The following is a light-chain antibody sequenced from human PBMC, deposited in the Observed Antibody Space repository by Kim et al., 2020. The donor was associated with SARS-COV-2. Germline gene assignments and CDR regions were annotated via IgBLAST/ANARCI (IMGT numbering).Light chain of an antibody. CDR1: QSVLYSSNNQNY. CDR3: QQYYSTPYT. J-gene: IGKJ2*01. CDR2: WAS. Sequence: RATINCKSRQSVLYSSNNQNYVAWYQQKPGQPPKLLIYWASTREYGVPDRFSGSGSGTDLTLTISSLRAEDVAVYYCQQYYSTPYTFGQGTKLEIK. V-gene: IGKV4-1*01.